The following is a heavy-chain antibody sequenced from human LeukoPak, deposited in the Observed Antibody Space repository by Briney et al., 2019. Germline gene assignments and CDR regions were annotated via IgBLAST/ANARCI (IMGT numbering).Heavy chain of an antibody. CDR1: EYTFTSYD. V-gene: IGHV1-8*01. J-gene: IGHJ4*02. D-gene: IGHD2-15*01. CDR2: MNPNSGNT. Sequence: ASVKVSCKASEYTFTSYDINWVRQATGQGLEWMGWMNPNSGNTGYAQKFRGRFTMTRNTSISTAYMELTSLRSEDTAVYYCAKDLHCSGGSCYYFDYWGQGTLVTVSS. CDR3: AKDLHCSGGSCYYFDY.